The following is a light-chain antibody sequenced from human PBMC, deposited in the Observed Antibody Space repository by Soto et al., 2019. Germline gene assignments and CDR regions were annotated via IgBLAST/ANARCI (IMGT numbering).Light chain of an antibody. V-gene: IGLV9-49*01. CDR1: SGYSNYK. J-gene: IGLJ2*01. CDR2: VGTGGIVG. Sequence: QSVLTQPPSASASLGASVTLTCTLSSGYSNYKVDWYQQRPGKGPQFVMRVGTGGIVGSKGDGIPYLFSVLGSGLNRYLTIKNIQEEDECDYRCGADHGSGRVFGGGTKLTVL. CDR3: GADHGSGRV.